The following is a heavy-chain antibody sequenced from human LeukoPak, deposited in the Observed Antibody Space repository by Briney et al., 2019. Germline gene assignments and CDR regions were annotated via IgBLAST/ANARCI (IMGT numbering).Heavy chain of an antibody. Sequence: GGSLRLSCAASGFTFNDYYLSWIRQAPGKGLEWLSYINIGGTNTHYADSVKGRFTISRDNAKKSLYLEMNNLRAEDTAVYYCATDGAGFDTWGQGVLVTVSS. J-gene: IGHJ5*02. CDR1: GFTFNDYY. CDR2: INIGGTNT. CDR3: ATDGAGFDT. V-gene: IGHV3-11*01.